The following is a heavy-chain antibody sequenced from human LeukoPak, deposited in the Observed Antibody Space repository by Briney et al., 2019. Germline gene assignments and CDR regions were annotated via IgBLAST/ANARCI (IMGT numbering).Heavy chain of an antibody. CDR1: GFTFDDYA. CDR3: ARGEIITFGGVIVISTFDI. J-gene: IGHJ3*02. D-gene: IGHD3-16*02. CDR2: ISRNSGSI. Sequence: GGSLRLSCAASGFTFDDYAMHWVRQAPGKGLEWVSGISRNSGSIGYADSVKGRFTISRDNAKNSLYVQMNSLRSDDTAVYYCARGEIITFGGVIVISTFDIWGQGTMVTVS. V-gene: IGHV3-9*01.